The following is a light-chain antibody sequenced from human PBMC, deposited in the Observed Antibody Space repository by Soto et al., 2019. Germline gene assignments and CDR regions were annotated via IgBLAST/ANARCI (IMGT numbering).Light chain of an antibody. CDR1: SGSVSTSYY. V-gene: IGLV8-61*01. Sequence: QTVVTQEPSFSVSPGGTVTLTCGLSSGSVSTSYYPSWYQQTPGQAPRTLIYSTNTRSSGVPDRFSGSILGNKAALTITGAQADDESAYYCVLYMGSGTVVFGGGTQLTVL. CDR3: VLYMGSGTVV. J-gene: IGLJ2*01. CDR2: STN.